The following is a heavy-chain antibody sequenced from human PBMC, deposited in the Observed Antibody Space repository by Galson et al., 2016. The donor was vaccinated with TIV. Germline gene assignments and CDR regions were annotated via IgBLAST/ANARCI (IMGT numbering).Heavy chain of an antibody. D-gene: IGHD5-12*01. CDR3: AGAPGYSDYSYGYFDS. J-gene: IGHJ4*02. CDR2: MYPADSDI. CDR1: GYSFTSNW. Sequence: QSGAEVKKPGESLKISCKLSGYSFTSNWIAWVREMPGKGLEWMGIMYPADSDIRYSPSFQGQVTISADESISTAYLQWSSLKASDSAMYFCAGAPGYSDYSYGYFDSWGQGTRVTVSS. V-gene: IGHV5-51*03.